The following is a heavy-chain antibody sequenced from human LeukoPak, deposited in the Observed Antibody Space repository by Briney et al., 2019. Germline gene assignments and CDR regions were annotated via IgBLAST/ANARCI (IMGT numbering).Heavy chain of an antibody. CDR3: ASFGISWRSSY. Sequence: GGSLRLSCAASGFSFSSHWVHWVRQAPGKGLVWVSRISDDGSYTSNVDSEKGRFTISRDNVNNMLYPHMNSLRAEDTAVYYCASFGISWRSSYWGQGTLVTVSS. V-gene: IGHV3-74*01. CDR2: ISDDGSYT. J-gene: IGHJ4*02. CDR1: GFSFSSHW. D-gene: IGHD2-21*01.